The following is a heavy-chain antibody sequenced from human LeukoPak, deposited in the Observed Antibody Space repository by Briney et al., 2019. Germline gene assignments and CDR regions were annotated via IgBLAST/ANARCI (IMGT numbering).Heavy chain of an antibody. CDR1: GDSISSGTYY. CDR3: ARGEGSSESNWFDP. J-gene: IGHJ5*02. CDR2: IRASGST. V-gene: IGHV4-61*02. Sequence: SQTLSLTCTVSGDSISSGTYYWSWIRQPAGKGLVWIGRIRASGSTDYNPSLKSRLTISVDTSKNQFSLKLSFVTAADAAVYYCARGEGSSESNWFDPWGQGTLVTVSS. D-gene: IGHD3-10*01.